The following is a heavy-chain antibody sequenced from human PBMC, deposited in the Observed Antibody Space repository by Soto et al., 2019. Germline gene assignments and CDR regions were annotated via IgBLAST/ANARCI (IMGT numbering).Heavy chain of an antibody. J-gene: IGHJ6*02. CDR3: AREGRWGYSYGYYYYYGMDV. CDR1: GGSISSGGYY. V-gene: IGHV4-39*07. D-gene: IGHD5-18*01. CDR2: INHSGST. Sequence: SETLSLTCTVSGGSISSGGYYWNWIRQPPGKGLEWIGEINHSGSTNYNPSLKSRVTISVDTSKNQFSLRLSSVTPEDTAVYYCAREGRWGYSYGYYYYYGMDVWGQGTTVTVSS.